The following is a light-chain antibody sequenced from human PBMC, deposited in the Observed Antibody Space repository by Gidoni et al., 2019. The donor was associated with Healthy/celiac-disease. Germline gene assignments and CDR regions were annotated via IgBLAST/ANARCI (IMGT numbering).Light chain of an antibody. CDR3: QQYGSSPTWT. CDR2: DAS. V-gene: IGKV3-20*01. Sequence: VFTKSPVTLSLSPGARATLSCRTSQSVSSSYLTWYHQKPGQPPRLLIYDASSRATGSPDRFSGSGSGTDFTLTISRLEPEDFAVYYCQQYGSSPTWTFGQGTKVEIK. J-gene: IGKJ1*01. CDR1: QSVSSSY.